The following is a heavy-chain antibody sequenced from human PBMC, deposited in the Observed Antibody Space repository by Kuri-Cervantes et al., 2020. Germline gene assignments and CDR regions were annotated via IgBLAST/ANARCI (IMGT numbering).Heavy chain of an antibody. Sequence: GGPLRLPCAASGFTVSSNYMSWVRQAPGKGLEWVSVIYSGGSTYYADSVKGRFTISRDNSKNTLYLQMNSLRAEDTAVYYCARSGAATKSVTRDYFDYWGQGTMVTVSS. D-gene: IGHD6-13*01. V-gene: IGHV3-53*01. CDR3: ARSGAATKSVTRDYFDY. CDR2: IYSGGST. J-gene: IGHJ4*02. CDR1: GFTVSSNY.